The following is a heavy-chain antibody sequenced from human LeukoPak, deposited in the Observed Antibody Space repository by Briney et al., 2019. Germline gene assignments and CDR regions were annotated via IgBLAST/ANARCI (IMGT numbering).Heavy chain of an antibody. J-gene: IGHJ4*02. D-gene: IGHD1-26*01. CDR3: ARDNSGSFPPIFDH. Sequence: SETLSLTCTVSGDSMTSGSYCWSWIRQPAGKGLEWIGRVYTRGSATYNPSLKSRVTLSVDTPNNQVSLRLTSVTAADTAVYYCARDNSGSFPPIFDHWGQGFQVTVSS. CDR2: VYTRGSA. CDR1: GDSMTSGSYC. V-gene: IGHV4-61*02.